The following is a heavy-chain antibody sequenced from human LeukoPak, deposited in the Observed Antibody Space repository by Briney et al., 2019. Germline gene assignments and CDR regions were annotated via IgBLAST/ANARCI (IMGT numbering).Heavy chain of an antibody. J-gene: IGHJ6*03. CDR1: GGSFSGYY. Sequence: PSETLSLTCAVYGGSFSGYYWSWIRQPPGKGLEWIGEINHSGSTNYNPSLKSRVTISVDTSKNQFSLKLSSVTAADTAVYYCARVITYYYGSGSFTHYYYYMDVWGKGTTVTVSS. CDR3: ARVITYYYGSGSFTHYYYYMDV. CDR2: INHSGST. D-gene: IGHD3-10*01. V-gene: IGHV4-34*01.